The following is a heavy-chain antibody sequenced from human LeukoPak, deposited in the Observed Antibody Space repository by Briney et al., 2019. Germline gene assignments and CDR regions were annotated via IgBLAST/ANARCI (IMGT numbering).Heavy chain of an antibody. J-gene: IGHJ3*02. Sequence: ASVKVSCKASGYTFAKFYIHWVRQAPGQGLEWMGIINPSGGTTSYAQKFQGRVSMTRDTSTSTVYMELSSLRSEDTAVYYCARDNRGERTPGWGYGGFDIWDQGTMVSVSS. CDR1: GYTFAKFY. D-gene: IGHD3-16*01. CDR2: INPSGGTT. V-gene: IGHV1-46*01. CDR3: ARDNRGERTPGWGYGGFDI.